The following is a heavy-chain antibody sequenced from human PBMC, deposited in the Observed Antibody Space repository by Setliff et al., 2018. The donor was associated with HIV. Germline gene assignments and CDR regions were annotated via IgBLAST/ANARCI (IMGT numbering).Heavy chain of an antibody. CDR1: GFSFSSYS. CDR3: ARAQDNYYDSSGYSFDS. D-gene: IGHD3-22*01. V-gene: IGHV3-48*01. Sequence: PGGSLRLSCAASGFSFSSYSMNWVRQAPGKGLEWIAYINTATVTTTVYYADSVKGRFTVSRDNAKNSLFLQMNSLRAEDTAVYYCARAQDNYYDSSGYSFDSWGQGSLVTVSS. CDR2: INTATVTTT. J-gene: IGHJ4*02.